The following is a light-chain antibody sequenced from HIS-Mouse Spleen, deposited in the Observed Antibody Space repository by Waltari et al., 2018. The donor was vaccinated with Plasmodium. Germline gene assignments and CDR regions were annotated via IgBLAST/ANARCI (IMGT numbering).Light chain of an antibody. Sequence: AIQMTQSPSSLSASVADRVTITCRASQGIRNDLGWYQQKPGKAPKLLISAASSLQSGVPSRFSGSGSGTDFTLTISSLQPEDFATYYCLQDYNYPYTFGQGTKLEIK. CDR2: AAS. V-gene: IGKV1-6*01. J-gene: IGKJ2*01. CDR1: QGIRND. CDR3: LQDYNYPYT.